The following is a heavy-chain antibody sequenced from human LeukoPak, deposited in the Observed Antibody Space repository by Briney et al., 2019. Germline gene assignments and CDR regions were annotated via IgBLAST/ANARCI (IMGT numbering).Heavy chain of an antibody. CDR1: GFTLSSYE. V-gene: IGHV3-48*03. CDR2: ISSSGSTI. Sequence: GGSLRLSCAASGFTLSSYEMNWVRQAPGKGLEWVSYISSSGSTIYYADSVKGRFTISRDNAKNSLYLQMYSLRAEDTAVYYCARDNYGDFFDYWGQGTLVTVSS. CDR3: ARDNYGDFFDY. D-gene: IGHD4-17*01. J-gene: IGHJ4*02.